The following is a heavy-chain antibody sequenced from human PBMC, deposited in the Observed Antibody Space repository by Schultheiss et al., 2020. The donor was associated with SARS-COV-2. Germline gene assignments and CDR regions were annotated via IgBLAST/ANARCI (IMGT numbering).Heavy chain of an antibody. V-gene: IGHV4-59*01. J-gene: IGHJ4*02. Sequence: SETLSLTCTVSGGSISSYYWSWIRQPPGKGLEWIGYIYYSGSTYYNPSLKSRVTISVDTSKNQFSLKLSSVTAADTAVYYCARVRYGDYGRYYFDYWGQGTLVTVSS. D-gene: IGHD4-17*01. CDR2: IYYSGST. CDR3: ARVRYGDYGRYYFDY. CDR1: GGSISSYY.